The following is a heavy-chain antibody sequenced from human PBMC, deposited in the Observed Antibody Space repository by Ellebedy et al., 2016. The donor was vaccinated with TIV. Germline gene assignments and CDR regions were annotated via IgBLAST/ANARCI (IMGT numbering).Heavy chain of an antibody. CDR1: GFTVSDYF. J-gene: IGHJ5*02. CDR3: ARDPGGGGDYGDNWFDL. V-gene: IGHV3-66*01. D-gene: IGHD3-10*01. Sequence: GESLKISCAASGFTVSDYFMTWVRQAPGKGLEWVSVIYKNGGTNYTDSVNGRFTITRDDSKNTLYLQMNSLRAEDTAVYYCARDPGGGGDYGDNWFDLWGQGTLVTVSS. CDR2: IYKNGGT.